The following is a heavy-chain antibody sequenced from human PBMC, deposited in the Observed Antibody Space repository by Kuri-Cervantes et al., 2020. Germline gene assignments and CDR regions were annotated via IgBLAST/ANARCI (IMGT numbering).Heavy chain of an antibody. V-gene: IGHV2-5*02. D-gene: IGHD2-21*02. CDR1: GFSLSTSGVG. CDR2: IYWDDDK. Sequence: SGPTLVKPTQTLTLTCTLSGFSLSTSGVGVGWIRQPPGKALEWLALIYWDDDKRYSPSLKSRLTITKDTSKNQVVLTMTNMDPVDTATYYCARGLLDDAFDIWGQGTMVTVSS. CDR3: ARGLLDDAFDI. J-gene: IGHJ3*02.